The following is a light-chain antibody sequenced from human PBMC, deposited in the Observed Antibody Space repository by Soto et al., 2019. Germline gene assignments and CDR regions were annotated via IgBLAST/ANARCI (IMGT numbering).Light chain of an antibody. CDR1: QSVSSY. CDR3: QMYGSSPPGT. J-gene: IGKJ1*01. CDR2: DAS. V-gene: IGKV3-20*01. Sequence: EIVLTQSPATLSLSPGERATLSCRASQSVSSYLAWYQQKPGQAPRLLIYDASNRATGIPARFSGSGSGTDFTLTISRLEPEDFAVYYCQMYGSSPPGTFGQGTKVDIK.